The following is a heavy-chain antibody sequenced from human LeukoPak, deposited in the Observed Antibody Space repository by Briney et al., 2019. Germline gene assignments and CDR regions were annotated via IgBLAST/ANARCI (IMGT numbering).Heavy chain of an antibody. D-gene: IGHD6-13*01. J-gene: IGHJ5*02. Sequence: SQTLSLTCAVSGGSISSGGYSWSWIRQPPGKGLDWIGYMYYSGSTYYNPSLKSRVTISVDTSKNQFSLKLSSVTAADTAVYYCARGGSSSWYAYAFSWFDPWGQGTLVTVSS. CDR1: GGSISSGGYS. CDR2: MYYSGST. V-gene: IGHV4-30-4*07. CDR3: ARGGSSSWYAYAFSWFDP.